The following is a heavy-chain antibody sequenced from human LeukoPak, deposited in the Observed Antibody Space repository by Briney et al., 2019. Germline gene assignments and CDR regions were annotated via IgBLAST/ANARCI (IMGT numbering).Heavy chain of an antibody. V-gene: IGHV4-39*01. CDR1: GGSISVFY. CDR3: ARQTGSGLFILP. J-gene: IGHJ4*02. D-gene: IGHD3/OR15-3a*01. CDR2: IYYSGST. Sequence: PSETLSLTCTVSGGSISVFYWSWIRQPPGKGLEWIGSIYYSGSTYYNPSLKSRVTIPVDTSKNQFSLRLTSVTAADTAVYYCARQTGSGLFILPGGQGTLVTVSS.